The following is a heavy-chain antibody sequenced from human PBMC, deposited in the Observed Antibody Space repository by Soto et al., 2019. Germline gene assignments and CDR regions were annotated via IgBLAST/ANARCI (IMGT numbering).Heavy chain of an antibody. CDR3: ARDVPHKGFDS. J-gene: IGHJ5*01. V-gene: IGHV3-74*01. Sequence: EVQLVESGGGLVQPGGSLRLSCEASGATFANYWMHWARQAPGKGLVWVSRINNDGNDITYADSVKGRFTASRDNAKNMVFLQMNSLRVEDTAVYYCARDVPHKGFDSWGQGTRVTVSS. CDR1: GATFANYW. D-gene: IGHD3-10*02. CDR2: INNDGNDI.